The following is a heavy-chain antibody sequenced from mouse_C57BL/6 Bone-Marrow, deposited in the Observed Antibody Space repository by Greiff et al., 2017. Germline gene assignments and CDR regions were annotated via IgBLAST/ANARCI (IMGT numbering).Heavy chain of an antibody. CDR1: GFNIKDDY. J-gene: IGHJ2*01. D-gene: IGHD1-1*01. V-gene: IGHV14-4*01. Sequence: EVQLQQSGAELVRPGASVKLSCTASGFNIKDDYMHWVKQRPEQGLEWIGWIDPENGDTEYASKFQGKAPITADTSSNTAYLQLSGLTSGDTAVYYCTTGTTGVPDYWGQGTTLTVSS. CDR3: TTGTTGVPDY. CDR2: IDPENGDT.